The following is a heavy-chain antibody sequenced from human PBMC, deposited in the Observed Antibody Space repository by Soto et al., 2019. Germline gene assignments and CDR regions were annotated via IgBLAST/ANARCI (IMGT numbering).Heavy chain of an antibody. CDR3: ARGLGGRMDD. CDR2: IIPILGET. V-gene: IGHV1-69*08. D-gene: IGHD3-16*01. CDR1: GTIFSSYT. J-gene: IGHJ6*02. Sequence: QVQLVQSGAEVKKPGSSVRVSCKASGTIFSSYTISWVRQAPGQGLEWMGRIIPILGETNSAQKFQGRVTLTADKSTNTAYMEPNSLRLEDTALYYCARGLGGRMDDWGQGTTVTVSS.